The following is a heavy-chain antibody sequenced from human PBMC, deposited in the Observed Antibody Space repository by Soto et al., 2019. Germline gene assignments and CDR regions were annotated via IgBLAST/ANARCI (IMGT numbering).Heavy chain of an antibody. D-gene: IGHD2-21*02. CDR3: ARDRAYCSGDCYPSVGYFDL. CDR1: GFTFTSYG. V-gene: IGHV3-33*01. J-gene: IGHJ2*01. Sequence: QVQLVESGGGVVQPGRSLRLSCAASGFTFTSYGMHWVRQAPGKGLEWVALVRYDGGNKYYADSVKGRFTISRDNSKNTVYVQVNSLRAEDTAVYYCARDRAYCSGDCYPSVGYFDLWGRGTLVTVSS. CDR2: VRYDGGNK.